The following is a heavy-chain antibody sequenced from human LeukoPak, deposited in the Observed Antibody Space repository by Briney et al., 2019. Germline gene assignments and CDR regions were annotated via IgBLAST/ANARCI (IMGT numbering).Heavy chain of an antibody. D-gene: IGHD3-22*01. CDR3: ARGGRTYYYDSSGYYSPLYYYYYYMDV. CDR2: IYHSGST. CDR1: GYSISSGYY. Sequence: SETLSLTCTVSGYSISSGYYWGWIRQPPGKGLEWIGSIYHSGSTYYNPSLKSRVTISVDTSKNQFSLKLSSVTAADTAVYYCARGGRTYYYDSSGYYSPLYYYYYYMDVWGKGTTVTISS. J-gene: IGHJ6*03. V-gene: IGHV4-38-2*02.